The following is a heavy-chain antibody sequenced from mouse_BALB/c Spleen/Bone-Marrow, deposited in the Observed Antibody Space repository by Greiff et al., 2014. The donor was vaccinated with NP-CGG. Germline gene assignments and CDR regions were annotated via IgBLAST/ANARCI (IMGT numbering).Heavy chain of an antibody. Sequence: VQLQQPGGGLVQPGGSLRLSCATSGFTFTDYYMSWVRQPPGKALEWLGFIRNKASGYTTDYSASVKGRFTISRDNSQSILYLQMNTLRAEDSATYYCAREYGYFDVWGAGTTVTVSS. J-gene: IGHJ1*01. CDR3: AREYGYFDV. V-gene: IGHV7-3*02. CDR1: GFTFTDYY. CDR2: IRNKASGYTT. D-gene: IGHD1-1*02.